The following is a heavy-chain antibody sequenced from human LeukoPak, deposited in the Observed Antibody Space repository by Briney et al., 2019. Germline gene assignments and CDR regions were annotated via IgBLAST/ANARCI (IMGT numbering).Heavy chain of an antibody. Sequence: GGSLRLSCAASGFTLSNFAMTWVRRAPGKGLEWVSSIVGSSSTYYADSLKGRFTISRDNAKNSLYLQMNSLRAEDTAVYYCARIGAGSSRDYWGQGTLVTVSS. D-gene: IGHD6-13*01. J-gene: IGHJ4*02. V-gene: IGHV3-21*01. CDR3: ARIGAGSSRDY. CDR2: IVGSSST. CDR1: GFTLSNFA.